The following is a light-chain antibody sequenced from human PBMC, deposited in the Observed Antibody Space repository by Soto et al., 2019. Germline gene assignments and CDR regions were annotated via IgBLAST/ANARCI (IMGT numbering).Light chain of an antibody. CDR3: QQRSNWRVT. Sequence: EVVITQSPSTVSVSPGERATLSCRASQSVSSNLAWYQQKPGQAPRLLIYGASTRATGIPDRFSGSGSGTDFTLTISSLEPEDIAVYYCQQRSNWRVTFGGGTKVDIK. CDR1: QSVSSN. CDR2: GAS. V-gene: IGKV3-11*01. J-gene: IGKJ4*01.